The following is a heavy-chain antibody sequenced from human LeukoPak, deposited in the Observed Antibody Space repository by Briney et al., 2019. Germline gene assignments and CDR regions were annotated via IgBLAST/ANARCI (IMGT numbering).Heavy chain of an antibody. CDR1: GFTFSSYG. CDR2: IWFDGSNE. J-gene: IGHJ6*02. Sequence: GGSLRLSCAASGFTFSSYGMHWVRQAPGKGLEWVAVIWFDGSNENYADSVKGRFTISRDNSKNTLYLQMNSLRAEDTAVYYCARTYDFWSGYYLGGHYYYYYGMDVWGQGTTVTVSS. V-gene: IGHV3-33*01. CDR3: ARTYDFWSGYYLGGHYYYYYGMDV. D-gene: IGHD3-3*01.